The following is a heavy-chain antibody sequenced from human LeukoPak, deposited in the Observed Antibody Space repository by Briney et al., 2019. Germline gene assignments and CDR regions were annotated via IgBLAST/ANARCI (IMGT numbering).Heavy chain of an antibody. V-gene: IGHV3-23*01. CDR3: AKPRAMTTGVGRYFDL. CDR1: GFTFTSYA. D-gene: IGHD1-1*01. Sequence: PGGSLGLSCGASGFTFTSYAMSWIRQAPGKGLEWVSAISGGGENTYYGDSVKGRFTISRDNSKNTLYLQMNSLRAEDTATYYCAKPRAMTTGVGRYFDLWGRGTLVTVSS. CDR2: ISGGGENT. J-gene: IGHJ2*01.